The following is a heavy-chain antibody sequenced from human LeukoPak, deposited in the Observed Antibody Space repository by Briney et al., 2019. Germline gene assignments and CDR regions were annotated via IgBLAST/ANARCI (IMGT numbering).Heavy chain of an antibody. J-gene: IGHJ4*02. CDR3: ARNYCSSTSCLFDY. CDR2: MNPNSGNT. D-gene: IGHD2-2*01. CDR1: GYTFTSYD. V-gene: IGHV1-8*01. Sequence: ASVKVSCKASGYTFTSYDINWVRQATGQGLEWMGWMNPNSGNTGYAQKFQGRVTMTRNTSISTAYMELSRLRSDDTAVYYCARNYCSSTSCLFDYWGQGTLVTVS.